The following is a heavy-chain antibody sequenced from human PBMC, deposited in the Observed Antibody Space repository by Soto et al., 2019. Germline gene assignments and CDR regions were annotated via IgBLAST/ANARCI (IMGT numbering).Heavy chain of an antibody. CDR3: ASGAFPTWGSDPLDY. V-gene: IGHV3-7*01. D-gene: IGHD3-16*02. Sequence: EVQLVESGGGLVQPGGSLRLSCAASGFTFSTYWMTWVRQAPGKGLEWVANIKPDGSEYYYVGSVKGRFTISRDNAKNSLYLQMNSLRAEDTAVDYCASGAFPTWGSDPLDYGGHGNLVTVSS. CDR1: GFTFSTYW. CDR2: IKPDGSEY. J-gene: IGHJ4*01.